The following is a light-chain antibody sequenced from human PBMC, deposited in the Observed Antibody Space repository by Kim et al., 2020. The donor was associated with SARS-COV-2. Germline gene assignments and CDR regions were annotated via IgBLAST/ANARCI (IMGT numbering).Light chain of an antibody. J-gene: IGLJ3*02. CDR3: SSYTRSNTWV. V-gene: IGLV2-18*02. Sequence: GQSVNISCTGTRRDGVSSNPVACYPHPPGTAPKLTFYEVSNRPSGVPDRFSGSKSGNSASLSISGHQAADEADYYCSSYTRSNTWVFGGGTQLTVL. CDR1: RRDGVSSNP. CDR2: EVS.